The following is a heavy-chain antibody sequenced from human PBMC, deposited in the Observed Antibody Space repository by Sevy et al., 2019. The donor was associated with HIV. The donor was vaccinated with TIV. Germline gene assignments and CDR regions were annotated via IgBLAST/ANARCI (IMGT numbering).Heavy chain of an antibody. D-gene: IGHD3-10*01. CDR2: ISKHSNYI. V-gene: IGHV3-21*06. CDR1: GFTFTSYS. J-gene: IGHJ4*02. CDR3: ARSTYYYASGTFRESDF. Sequence: GGSLRLSCAASGFTFTSYSMTWFRQAPGRGLEWVSSISKHSNYIYYASSVEGRFTISRDNAQDSLYLPMTSLRAEDTGLYYGARSTYYYASGTFRESDFWGQGTLVTVSS.